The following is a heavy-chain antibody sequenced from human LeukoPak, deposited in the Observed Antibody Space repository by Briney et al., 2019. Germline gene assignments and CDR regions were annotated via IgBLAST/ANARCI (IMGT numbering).Heavy chain of an antibody. V-gene: IGHV1-2*02. CDR1: GYTFTGYD. CDR2: INPNSGGT. J-gene: IGHJ4*02. D-gene: IGHD3-22*01. Sequence: SVKVSCKGSGYTFTGYDMHWGRQAPGQGLEWMGWINPNSGGTNYAQKFQGRVTMTRDMSISTAYMELTRLRSDDTAVYYCAPHNSGFSPYFDYWGQGTLVSVSS. CDR3: APHNSGFSPYFDY.